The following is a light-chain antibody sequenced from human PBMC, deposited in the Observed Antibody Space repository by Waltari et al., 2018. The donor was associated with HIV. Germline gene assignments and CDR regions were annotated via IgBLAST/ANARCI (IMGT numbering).Light chain of an antibody. V-gene: IGKV4-1*01. J-gene: IGKJ4*01. CDR2: WAS. CDR1: RSILSSSDNRNY. CDR3: QQYLRSPPT. Sequence: DIVMTQSPDSLPVSLGQRATINCTSSRSILSSSDNRNYLAWYQQKPRQPPSLLISWASTRESGGRDRFSGSGSGTDFALTISRLQAEDGAVYHCQQYLRSPPTFGGGTKVEIK.